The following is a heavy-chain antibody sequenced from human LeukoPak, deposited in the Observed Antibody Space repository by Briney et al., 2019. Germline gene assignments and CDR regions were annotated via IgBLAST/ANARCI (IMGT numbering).Heavy chain of an antibody. J-gene: IGHJ4*02. D-gene: IGHD3-10*01. V-gene: IGHV3-74*01. CDR2: INTDGSIT. CDR3: ARDRGPRTGFMVREAYDY. Sequence: GGSLRLSCAAFGFTFSDYWIHWVRQAPGKGLVWVSRINTDGSITNYADSVKGRFSISRDNAKNTLYLQMSSLRAEDTAVYYCARDRGPRTGFMVREAYDYWGQGTLVTVSS. CDR1: GFTFSDYW.